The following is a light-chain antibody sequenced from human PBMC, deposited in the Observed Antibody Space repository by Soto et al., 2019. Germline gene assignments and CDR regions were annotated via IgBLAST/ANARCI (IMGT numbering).Light chain of an antibody. CDR2: AAS. V-gene: IGKV1-12*01. J-gene: IGKJ5*01. CDR3: QQADSLPIT. Sequence: DIQMTQSPASVSASVGDRVTITCRPSQHINKWLAWYQQKPGKAPKRLISAASTLQTGVPSRFSGSGSGTDITLTISSLQPEDSAIYYCQQADSLPITFGQGTRLEI. CDR1: QHINKW.